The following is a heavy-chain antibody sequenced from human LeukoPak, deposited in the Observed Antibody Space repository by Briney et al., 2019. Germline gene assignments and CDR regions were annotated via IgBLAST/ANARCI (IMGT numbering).Heavy chain of an antibody. D-gene: IGHD3-3*01. V-gene: IGHV4-4*07. J-gene: IGHJ5*02. Sequence: PSETLSLTCTVSGGSMSDYYWSWLRQPAGKGLEWIGRIHTSANGAINHNPSLKSRFTMSLDTSKNQFSLRLSSVTVADTAVYYCAATTDLLEWLSFTSWGQGTLVTVS. CDR2: IHTSANGAI. CDR3: AATTDLLEWLSFTS. CDR1: GGSMSDYY.